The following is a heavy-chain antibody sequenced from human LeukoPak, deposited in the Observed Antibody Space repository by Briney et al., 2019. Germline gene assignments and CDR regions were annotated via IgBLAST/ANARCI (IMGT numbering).Heavy chain of an antibody. J-gene: IGHJ4*02. Sequence: PGGSLGPSCTVSGLPFSDYALSLVRQVPGKGLEWVGFIRISAYGASTEYSAPVKDRFTISRDDSKSLAYLQMNTLKTEDTAVYYCATHRLESHDIQFDYWGQGALVIVSS. CDR1: GLPFSDYA. D-gene: IGHD1-1*01. CDR2: IRISAYGAST. CDR3: ATHRLESHDIQFDY. V-gene: IGHV3-49*04.